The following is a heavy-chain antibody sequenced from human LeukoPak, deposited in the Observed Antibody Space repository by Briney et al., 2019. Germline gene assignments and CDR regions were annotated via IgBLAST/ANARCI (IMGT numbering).Heavy chain of an antibody. CDR2: IRYDGSNK. Sequence: GGFLRLSCAASGFTFSSYGMHWVRQAPGKGLEWVAFIRYDGSNKYYADSVKDRFAISRDNSKNTLYLQMNSLRAEDTAAYYCAKAPHSSSPDYWGQGTLVTVSS. CDR3: AKAPHSSSPDY. D-gene: IGHD6-6*01. CDR1: GFTFSSYG. J-gene: IGHJ4*02. V-gene: IGHV3-30*02.